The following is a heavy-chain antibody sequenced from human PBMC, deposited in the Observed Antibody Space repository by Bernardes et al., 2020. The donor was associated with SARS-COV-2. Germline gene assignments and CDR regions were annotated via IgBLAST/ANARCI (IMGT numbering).Heavy chain of an antibody. J-gene: IGHJ4*02. CDR1: GGSISSYY. V-gene: IGHV4-4*07. Sequence: SETLSLTCTVSGGSISSYYWSWIRQPAGKGLEWIGRIYTSGSTNYNPSLKSRVTMSVDTSKNQFSLKLSSVTAADTAVYYCARGVIDYGDLEGEFDYWGQGTLVTVSS. CDR2: IYTSGST. CDR3: ARGVIDYGDLEGEFDY. D-gene: IGHD4-17*01.